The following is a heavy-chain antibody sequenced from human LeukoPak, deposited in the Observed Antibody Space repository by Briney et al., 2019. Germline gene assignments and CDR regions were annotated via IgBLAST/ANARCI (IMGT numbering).Heavy chain of an antibody. J-gene: IGHJ4*02. V-gene: IGHV3-23*01. D-gene: IGHD3-16*02. Sequence: PGGSLRLSCAASGFTFGTYAMSWVRQAPGKGLEWVSRISDTGDVAYYADSVKGRFTISRDNSQNTLYLQMNCLRAEDTALYYCAKYGVSESYRGLDYSGQGTLVTVTS. CDR3: AKYGVSESYRGLDY. CDR2: ISDTGDVA. CDR1: GFTFGTYA.